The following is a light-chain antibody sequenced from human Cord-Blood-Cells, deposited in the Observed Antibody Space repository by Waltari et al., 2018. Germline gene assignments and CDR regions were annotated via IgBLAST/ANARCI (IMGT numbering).Light chain of an antibody. Sequence: QSALTRPASVSGYPGQTIPISCTGTSSGAGGYNYVSWYHQHPGKAPKLMIYDVSNRPSGVSNRFSGSKSGNTASLTISGLQAEDEADYYCSSYTSSSTLVFGGGTKLTVL. CDR2: DVS. CDR3: SSYTSSSTLV. J-gene: IGLJ2*01. V-gene: IGLV2-14*01. CDR1: SSGAGGYNY.